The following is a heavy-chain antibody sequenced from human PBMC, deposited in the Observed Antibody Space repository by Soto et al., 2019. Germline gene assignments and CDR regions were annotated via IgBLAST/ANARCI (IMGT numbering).Heavy chain of an antibody. CDR1: DYSISSGYY. CDR2: IYHSGTS. J-gene: IGHJ4*02. Sequence: PSETLSLTCGFSDYSISSGYYWGWVRQSPGKGLEWIGSIYHSGTSYSNPSPKSRVTISIDTSKNQVSLKLTSVTAADTAVYYCARLLPGTVDYWGQGTLVTVSS. CDR3: ARLLPGTVDY. D-gene: IGHD1-7*01. V-gene: IGHV4-38-2*01.